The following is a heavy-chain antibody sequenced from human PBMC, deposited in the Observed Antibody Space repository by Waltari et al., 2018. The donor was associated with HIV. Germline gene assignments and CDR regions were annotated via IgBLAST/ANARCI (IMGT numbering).Heavy chain of an antibody. CDR1: GFTFSDSY. CDR2: ISSSGNTI. D-gene: IGHD3-22*01. CDR3: ARDRYYDTSGYRSLDY. J-gene: IGHJ4*02. V-gene: IGHV3-11*01. Sequence: QVQLVESGGGLVEPGGSLRLSCAASGFTFSDSYMNWIRQAPGKGLEWVSYISSSGNTIYYADSVKGRFTISRDNAKNSLYLQLNSLRAEDTAVYYCARDRYYDTSGYRSLDYWGQGTLVTVSS.